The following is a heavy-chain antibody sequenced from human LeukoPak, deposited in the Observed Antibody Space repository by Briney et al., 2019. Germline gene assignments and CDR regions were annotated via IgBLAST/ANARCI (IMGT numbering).Heavy chain of an antibody. Sequence: SETLSLTCAVYGGSFSGYYWSWIRQPPGKGLEWIGHIYHIGYISQSGNIYQNPSLKSRVTISLDTSRNQFSLKLSSVTAADTAVYYCARSPLAFYDSSGYPRVWFDPWGQGTLVTVSS. CDR3: ARSPLAFYDSSGYPRVWFDP. J-gene: IGHJ5*02. V-gene: IGHV4-34*01. CDR1: GGSFSGYY. CDR2: IYHIGYISQSGNI. D-gene: IGHD3-22*01.